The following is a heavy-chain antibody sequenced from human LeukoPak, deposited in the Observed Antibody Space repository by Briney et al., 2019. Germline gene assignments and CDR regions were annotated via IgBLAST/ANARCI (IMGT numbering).Heavy chain of an antibody. CDR2: ISAYNGNT. CDR1: GGTFSSYA. J-gene: IGHJ5*02. Sequence: GSSVKVSCKASGGTFSSYAISWVRQAPGQGLEWMGWISAYNGNTNYAQKLQGRVTMTTDTSTSTAYMELRSLRSDDTAVYYCARAHDYGDYPRFDPWGQGILVTVSS. V-gene: IGHV1-18*01. D-gene: IGHD4-17*01. CDR3: ARAHDYGDYPRFDP.